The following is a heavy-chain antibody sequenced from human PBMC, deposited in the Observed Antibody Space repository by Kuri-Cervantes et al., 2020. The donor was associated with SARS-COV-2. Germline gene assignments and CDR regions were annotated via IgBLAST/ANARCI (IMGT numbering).Heavy chain of an antibody. CDR1: GYTFTSYA. Sequence: ASVKVSCKASGYTFTSYAMNWVRQAPGQGLEWMGWINTNTGNPTYAQGFTGRFVFSLDTSVSTAYLQICSLKAEDTAVYYCARRPPNNYGDYEVPFDYWGQGTLVTVSS. CDR3: ARRPPNNYGDYEVPFDY. V-gene: IGHV7-4-1*01. J-gene: IGHJ4*02. CDR2: INTNTGNP. D-gene: IGHD4-17*01.